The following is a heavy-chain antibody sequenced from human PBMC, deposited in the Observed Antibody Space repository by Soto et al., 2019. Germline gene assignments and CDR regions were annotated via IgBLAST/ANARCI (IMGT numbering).Heavy chain of an antibody. CDR2: IYYSGST. V-gene: IGHV4-59*08. Sequence: SETLSLTCTVAGGSISRYYWSWIRQPPGKGLEWIGYIYYSGSTNYNPSLKSRVTISVDTSKNQFSLKLSSVTAADTAVYYCARKVAGAPVDYWGQGTLVTVSS. CDR1: GGSISRYY. J-gene: IGHJ4*02. D-gene: IGHD6-19*01. CDR3: ARKVAGAPVDY.